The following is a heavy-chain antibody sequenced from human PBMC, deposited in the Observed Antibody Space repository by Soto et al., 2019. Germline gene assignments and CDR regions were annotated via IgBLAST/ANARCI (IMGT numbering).Heavy chain of an antibody. Sequence: EVQLLESGGGLVQPGGSLRLSCAASGFTFSSYAMSWVRQAPGKGLEWVSAISGSGGSTYYADSVKGQFTISIDNSKNTLYLQMNSLRAADSAVYYCAKDRYCRGGSGLHNWFDPWGQGTLVTVSS. CDR3: AKDRYCRGGSGLHNWFDP. V-gene: IGHV3-23*01. D-gene: IGHD2-15*01. CDR1: GFTFSSYA. J-gene: IGHJ5*02. CDR2: ISGSGGST.